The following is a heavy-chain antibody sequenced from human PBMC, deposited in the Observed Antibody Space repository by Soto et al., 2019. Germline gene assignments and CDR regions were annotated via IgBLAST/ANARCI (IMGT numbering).Heavy chain of an antibody. V-gene: IGHV4-59*08. Sequence: SSETLSLTCTVSGDSISTDYWSWIRQSPGKGLEWIGFIYYGGSTNYNPSLKSRVTISVDTPKNQFSLKLSSVTAADTAVYYCAKNWNWGSLVHWGQGTXVTV. CDR3: AKNWNWGSLVH. CDR1: GDSISTDY. J-gene: IGHJ4*02. D-gene: IGHD7-27*01. CDR2: IYYGGST.